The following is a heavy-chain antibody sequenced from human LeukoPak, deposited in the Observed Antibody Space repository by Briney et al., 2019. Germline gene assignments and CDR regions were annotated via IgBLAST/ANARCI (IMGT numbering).Heavy chain of an antibody. CDR3: AKEGTAMASSYFDY. Sequence: PGRSLRLSCAASGFTFSSYGMQWVRQAPGKGLEWVAVISHDGTVQHYADSVKGRFTISRDNSDNTLYLQMNSLRDEDTAMYYCAKEGTAMASSYFDYWGQGTLITASS. J-gene: IGHJ4*02. D-gene: IGHD5-18*01. CDR2: ISHDGTVQ. CDR1: GFTFSSYG. V-gene: IGHV3-30*18.